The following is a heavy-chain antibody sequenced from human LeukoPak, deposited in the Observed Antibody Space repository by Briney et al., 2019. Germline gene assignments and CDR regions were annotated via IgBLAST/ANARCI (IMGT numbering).Heavy chain of an antibody. CDR2: IYYSGST. CDR1: GGSIRSYY. CDR3: ARGGRGDRTGPFDF. V-gene: IGHV4-59*01. Sequence: SETLSLTCSVSGGSIRSYYWNWIRQPPGKGLEYIGYIYYSGSTNYNPSLKRRVTISVDTSKNQFSLKLTSVTAADTAVYYCARGGRGDRTGPFDFWGQGTLVTVS. J-gene: IGHJ4*02. D-gene: IGHD3-10*01.